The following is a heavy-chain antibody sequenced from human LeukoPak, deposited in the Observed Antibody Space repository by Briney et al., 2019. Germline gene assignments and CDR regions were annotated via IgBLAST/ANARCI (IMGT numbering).Heavy chain of an antibody. J-gene: IGHJ4*02. CDR3: TRRDFWSGYYNY. V-gene: IGHV4-59*12. Sequence: SETLSLTCTVSGGSISSYYWSWIRQPPGKGLEWIEYIYYSGSTNYNPSLKSRVTISVDTSENQFSLKLSSVTAADTAVCYCTRRDFWSGYYNYWGQGTLVTVSS. CDR2: IYYSGST. CDR1: GGSISSYY. D-gene: IGHD3-3*01.